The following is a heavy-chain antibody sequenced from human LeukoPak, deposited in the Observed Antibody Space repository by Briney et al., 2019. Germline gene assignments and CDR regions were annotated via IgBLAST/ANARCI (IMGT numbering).Heavy chain of an antibody. CDR1: GYTFTSYA. Sequence: ASVKVSCKASGYTFTSYAMNWVRQPPGQRLEWMGWINTNTGNPTYAQGFTGRFVFSLDTSVSTAYLQISSLKAEDTAVYYCARDQSSSWSSYYYMDVWGKGTTVTVSS. CDR2: INTNTGNP. V-gene: IGHV7-4-1*02. D-gene: IGHD6-6*01. CDR3: ARDQSSSWSSYYYMDV. J-gene: IGHJ6*03.